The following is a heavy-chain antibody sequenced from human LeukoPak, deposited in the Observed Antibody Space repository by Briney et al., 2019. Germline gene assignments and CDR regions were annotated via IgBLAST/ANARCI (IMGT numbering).Heavy chain of an antibody. CDR1: GYTFSSYE. Sequence: PGGSLRLSCAASGYTFSSYEMNWVRQAPGKGLEWVSYISSSGSTIYCADSVKGRFTISRDNAKNSLYLQMNSLRAEDTAVYYCARAGEGYSSSWYYFDYWGQGTLVTVSS. CDR2: ISSSGSTI. CDR3: ARAGEGYSSSWYYFDY. D-gene: IGHD6-13*01. J-gene: IGHJ4*02. V-gene: IGHV3-48*03.